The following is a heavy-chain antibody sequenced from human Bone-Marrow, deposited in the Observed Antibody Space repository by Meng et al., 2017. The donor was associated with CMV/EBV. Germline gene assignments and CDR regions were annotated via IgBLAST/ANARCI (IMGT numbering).Heavy chain of an antibody. J-gene: IGHJ5*02. D-gene: IGHD6-19*01. CDR3: AKGGVRQWLVT. V-gene: IGHV3-48*04. CDR2: ISSSGSTI. CDR1: GFTFSSYG. Sequence: GESLKISCAASGFTFSSYGMNWVRQAPGKGLEWVSYISSSGSTIYYADSVKGRFTISRDNAKNSLYLQMNSLRAEDTAVYYCAKGGVRQWLVTWGQGTLVTVSS.